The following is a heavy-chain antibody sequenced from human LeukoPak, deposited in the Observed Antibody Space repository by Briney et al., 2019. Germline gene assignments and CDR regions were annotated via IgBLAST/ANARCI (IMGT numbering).Heavy chain of an antibody. CDR2: ISADGATT. Sequence: GGSLRLSCAASAFTFENFAMHWVRQGPRKGLEWVSLISADGATTHYTDSVKGRFTVSRDNSKNSLFLQMNSLRTEDTAFYYCAKATGSGSFLVDYLGQGTLVTVSS. V-gene: IGHV3-43*02. CDR3: AKATGSGSFLVDY. J-gene: IGHJ4*02. D-gene: IGHD3-10*01. CDR1: AFTFENFA.